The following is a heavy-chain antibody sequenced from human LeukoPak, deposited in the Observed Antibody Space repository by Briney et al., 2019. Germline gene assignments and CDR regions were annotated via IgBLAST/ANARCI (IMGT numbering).Heavy chain of an antibody. Sequence: PGGSLKLSCAASGFTFNNYWMHWVRQAPGKGLVWVSRINGDGSITDYADSVKGRFTISRDNANNTLYLQMSRLRTEDTAVYCGAREQLGYSYGLWGQGALVTVSS. CDR1: GFTFNNYW. CDR2: INGDGSIT. V-gene: IGHV3-74*01. CDR3: AREQLGYSYGL. J-gene: IGHJ4*02. D-gene: IGHD5-18*01.